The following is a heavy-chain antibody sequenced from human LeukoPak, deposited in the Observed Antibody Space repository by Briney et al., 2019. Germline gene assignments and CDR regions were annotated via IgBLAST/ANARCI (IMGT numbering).Heavy chain of an antibody. J-gene: IGHJ4*02. CDR2: ISGSGGST. Sequence: PGGSLRLSCAASGFTFSSYAMSWVRQAPGKGLEGVSAISGSGGSTYYADSVKGRFTISRDNSKNTLYLQMNSLRAEDTAVYYCAKGGSELRYFDWLLEYDYWGQGTLVTVSS. CDR1: GFTFSSYA. CDR3: AKGGSELRYFDWLLEYDY. D-gene: IGHD3-9*01. V-gene: IGHV3-23*01.